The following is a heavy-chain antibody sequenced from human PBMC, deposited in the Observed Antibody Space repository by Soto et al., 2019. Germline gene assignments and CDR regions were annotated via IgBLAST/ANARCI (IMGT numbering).Heavy chain of an antibody. CDR3: ERRYGSCFDY. V-gene: IGHV4-39*01. D-gene: IGHD5-18*01. CDR2: IYYNGNT. CDR1: NGSINSSISY. Sequence: SETLSLTCTVSNGSINSSISYWGWIRQPPGGGLAWIGSIYYNGNTYYNPSLKSRVTISVDTSKNQFSLKLSSVTAADTAVYYCERRYGSCFDYWGQGTLVTVS. J-gene: IGHJ4*02.